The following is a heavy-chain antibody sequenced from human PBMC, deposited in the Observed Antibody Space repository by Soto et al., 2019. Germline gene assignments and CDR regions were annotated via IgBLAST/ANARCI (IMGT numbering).Heavy chain of an antibody. J-gene: IGHJ4*02. Sequence: EVQLVESGGGLVQPGGSLRLSCSASGFTFSTLDFHWVRQATGKGLEWVSGIGTVNDIYYAASVKGRFTLSRENAKNSLYLKLNSWRAEASAVYYCAGGRYGWAFWGQGTLVTVSS. CDR3: AGGRYGWAF. CDR1: GFTFSTLD. V-gene: IGHV3-13*01. CDR2: IGTVNDI. D-gene: IGHD2-15*01.